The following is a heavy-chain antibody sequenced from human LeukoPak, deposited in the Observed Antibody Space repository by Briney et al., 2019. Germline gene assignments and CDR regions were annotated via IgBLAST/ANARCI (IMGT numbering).Heavy chain of an antibody. CDR3: AKDQLIVVVITVFDY. CDR2: ISFDGTYR. Sequence: GGSLRLSCAASGFTFRTYCMHWVRQAPGKGLEWVAVISFDGTYRYYADSVKGRFTISRDNSKNTLYLQMNSLRAEDTAVYYCAKDQLIVVVITVFDYWGQGTLVTVSS. J-gene: IGHJ4*02. D-gene: IGHD3-22*01. V-gene: IGHV3-30*18. CDR1: GFTFRTYC.